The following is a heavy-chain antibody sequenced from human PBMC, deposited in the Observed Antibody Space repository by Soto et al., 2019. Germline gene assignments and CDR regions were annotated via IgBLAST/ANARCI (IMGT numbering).Heavy chain of an antibody. V-gene: IGHV3-33*01. CDR1: GFTFSSYG. J-gene: IGHJ4*02. D-gene: IGHD5-18*01. CDR3: ARGLPNVYTAMVTYYFDY. Sequence: QVQLVESGGGVVQPGRSLRLSCAASGFTFSSYGMHWVRQAPGKGLEWVAVIWYDGSNKYYADSVKGRFSISRDNSKNTLYLQMNSLRAEDTAVYYCARGLPNVYTAMVTYYFDYWGQGTLVTVSS. CDR2: IWYDGSNK.